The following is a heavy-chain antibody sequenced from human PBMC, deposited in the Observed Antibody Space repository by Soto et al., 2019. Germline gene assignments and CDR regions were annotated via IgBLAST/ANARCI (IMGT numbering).Heavy chain of an antibody. D-gene: IGHD1-26*01. V-gene: IGHV1-18*01. CDR2: ISTYNGNT. CDR1: GYTFTSYG. CDR3: ARDNHDPTRYSGTYYVWFDP. Sequence: QVQLVQSGAEVKKPGASVKVSCKASGYTFTSYGVSWVRQAPGQGLEWMGWISTYNGNTEYAQKLQGRVTMTTDTSTSTGYMGLRSLRSDDSAVYYCARDNHDPTRYSGTYYVWFDPWGQGTRVTVSS. J-gene: IGHJ5*02.